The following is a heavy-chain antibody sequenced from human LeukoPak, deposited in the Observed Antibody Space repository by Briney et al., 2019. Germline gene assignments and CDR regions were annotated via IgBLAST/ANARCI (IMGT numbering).Heavy chain of an antibody. D-gene: IGHD1-26*01. CDR1: GGSISSYY. CDR2: IYYSGST. J-gene: IGHJ6*02. CDR3: ARAPIVGATPDYYYYYGMDV. V-gene: IGHV4-59*01. Sequence: SETLSLTCTVSGGSISSYYWSWIRQPPGKGLEWIGYIYYSGSTNYNPSLKSRVTISVDTSKNQFSLKLSSVTAADTAVYYCARAPIVGATPDYYYYYGMDVWGRGTTVTVSS.